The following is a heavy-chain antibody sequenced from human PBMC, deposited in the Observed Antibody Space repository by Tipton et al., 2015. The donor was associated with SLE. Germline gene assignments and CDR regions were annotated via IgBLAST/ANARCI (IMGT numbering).Heavy chain of an antibody. V-gene: IGHV1-2*06. J-gene: IGHJ4*02. Sequence: QVQLVQSGAEVKKPGVSVRVSCMASGYTFTDYYLHWVRQAPGQGLEWMGRIDPSSGDTNYAQKFQGRVTMTRDTSNSTAYMELRSLRSDDTAVYYCARVDPITIFGVARDWGQGTLVTVSS. CDR3: ARVDPITIFGVARD. CDR1: GYTFTDYY. CDR2: IDPSSGDT. D-gene: IGHD3-3*01.